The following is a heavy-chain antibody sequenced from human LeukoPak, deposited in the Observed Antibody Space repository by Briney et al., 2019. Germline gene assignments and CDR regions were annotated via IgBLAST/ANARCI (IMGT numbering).Heavy chain of an antibody. CDR3: AKDKGAFISVAEE. CDR2: ISWNSGSI. Sequence: GGSLRLSCAASGFTFDDYAMHWVRQAPGKGLEWVSGISWNSGSIGYADSVKGRFTISRDNAKNSLYLQMNSLRAEDTALYYCAKDKGAFISVAEEWGQGTLVTVSS. J-gene: IGHJ4*02. CDR1: GFTFDDYA. V-gene: IGHV3-9*01. D-gene: IGHD6-19*01.